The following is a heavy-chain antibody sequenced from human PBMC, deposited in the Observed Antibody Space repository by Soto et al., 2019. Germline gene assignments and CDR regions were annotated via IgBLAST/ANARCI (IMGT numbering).Heavy chain of an antibody. V-gene: IGHV4-39*01. CDR1: GGSISSSSYY. J-gene: IGHJ5*02. CDR3: ARHTVVRGVIIWLFAP. CDR2: IYYSGST. D-gene: IGHD3-10*01. Sequence: SETLSLTWTVSGGSISSSSYYWGWIRQPPGKGLEWIGSIYYSGSTYYNPSLKSRVTISVDTSKNQFSLKLSSVTAADTAVYYCARHTVVRGVIIWLFAPWGQGTLVTVSS.